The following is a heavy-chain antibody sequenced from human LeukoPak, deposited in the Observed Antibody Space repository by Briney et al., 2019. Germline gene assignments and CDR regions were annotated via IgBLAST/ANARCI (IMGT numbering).Heavy chain of an antibody. D-gene: IGHD3-10*01. CDR3: TTGRGDY. CDR1: GSTFSNAW. J-gene: IGHJ4*02. CDR2: IKRKTDGGTA. V-gene: IGHV3-15*01. Sequence: GGSLRLSCAASGSTFSNAWMNWVRQAPGKGLEWVGRIKRKTDGGTADYAAPVKGRFTISRDDSKNTLYLQMNSLKTEDTAVYYCTTGRGDYWGQGALVTVSS.